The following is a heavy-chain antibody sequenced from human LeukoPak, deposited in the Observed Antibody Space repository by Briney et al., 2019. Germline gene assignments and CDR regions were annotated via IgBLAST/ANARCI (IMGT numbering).Heavy chain of an antibody. J-gene: IGHJ4*02. CDR3: AKPYPTLTTSAVLDN. V-gene: IGHV3-11*04. CDR1: GFTFSDYY. CDR2: ISSSGSTI. Sequence: GSLRLSCAASGFTFSDYYMSWIRQAPGKGLEWVSYISSSGSTIYYADSVKGRFTISRDNSKNTVYLQINTLRTDDAAIYYCAKPYPTLTTSAVLDNWGQGTLVTVSS. D-gene: IGHD1-1*01.